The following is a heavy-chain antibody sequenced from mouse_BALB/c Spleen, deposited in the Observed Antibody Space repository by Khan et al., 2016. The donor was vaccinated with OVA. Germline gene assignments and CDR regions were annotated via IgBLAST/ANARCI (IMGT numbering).Heavy chain of an antibody. CDR3: ARSYGSWAMDY. D-gene: IGHD1-1*01. CDR2: ITYSGNI. J-gene: IGHJ4*01. V-gene: IGHV3-8*02. CDR1: GDSITSGF. Sequence: EVQLQESGPSLVKPSQTLSLSCSVTGDSITSGFWNWIRKFPGNKFEYLGYITYSGNIYYNPSLKSRISITRDTAKSQYYLQLNSETTEDTATYYCARSYGSWAMDYWGQGTSVTVSS.